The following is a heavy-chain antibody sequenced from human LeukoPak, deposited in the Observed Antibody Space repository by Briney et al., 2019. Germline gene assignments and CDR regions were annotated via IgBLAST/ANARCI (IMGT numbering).Heavy chain of an antibody. J-gene: IGHJ6*02. Sequence: PGGSLRLSCAASGFNFSSYGMHWVRQAPGKGLEWVAVISYDGSNKYYADSVKGRFTISRDNSKNTLYLQMNSLRAEDTAVYYCARDPSPDCSSTSCPGYYYYGMDVWGQGTTVTVSS. CDR3: ARDPSPDCSSTSCPGYYYYGMDV. D-gene: IGHD2-2*01. CDR2: ISYDGSNK. CDR1: GFNFSSYG. V-gene: IGHV3-30*03.